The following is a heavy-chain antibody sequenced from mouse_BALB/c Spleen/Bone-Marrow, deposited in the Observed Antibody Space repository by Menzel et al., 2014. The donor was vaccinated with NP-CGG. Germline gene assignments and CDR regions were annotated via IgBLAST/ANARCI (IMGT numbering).Heavy chain of an antibody. D-gene: IGHD4-1*01. V-gene: IGHV5-12*02. CDR3: ASPGTY. Sequence: EVMLVESGGGLVQPGGSLKLSCATSGFTFSDYYMYWVRQTPEKRLEWVAYISNGGGSSTYYPDTVKGRFTISRDNAKNTLYLQMSRLKSEDTAMYYCASPGTYWGQGTLVTVPA. J-gene: IGHJ3*01. CDR2: ISNGGGSST. CDR1: GFTFSDYY.